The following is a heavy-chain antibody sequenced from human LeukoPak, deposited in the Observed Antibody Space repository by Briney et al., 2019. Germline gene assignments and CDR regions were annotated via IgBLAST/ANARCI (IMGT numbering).Heavy chain of an antibody. D-gene: IGHD2-15*01. Sequence: ASVKVSCKASGYTFTGNHVHWVRQAPGQGLEWMGWIDPKSGDTMYAQKFQDRVTMTSDTSINTAYMELSGLRSDVTAVYFCAKEADIVSFDLWGRGTLVTVSS. CDR1: GYTFTGNH. CDR2: IDPKSGDT. J-gene: IGHJ2*01. CDR3: AKEADIVSFDL. V-gene: IGHV1-2*02.